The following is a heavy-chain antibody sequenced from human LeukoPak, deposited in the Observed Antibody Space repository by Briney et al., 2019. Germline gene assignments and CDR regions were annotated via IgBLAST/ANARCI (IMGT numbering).Heavy chain of an antibody. CDR1: GFTFGDYA. D-gene: IGHD1-26*01. J-gene: IGHJ4*02. Sequence: PGGSLRLSCTASGFTFGDYAMSWVRQAPGRGLEWVGFIRSKAYGGTTEYAASVKGRFTISRDDSKSIAYLQMNSLKTEDTAVYYCTRGRWAQWERYFDYWGQGTLVTVSS. CDR3: TRGRWAQWERYFDY. CDR2: IRSKAYGGTT. V-gene: IGHV3-49*04.